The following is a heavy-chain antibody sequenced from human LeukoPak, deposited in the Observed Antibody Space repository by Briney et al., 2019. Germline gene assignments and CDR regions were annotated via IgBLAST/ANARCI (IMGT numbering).Heavy chain of an antibody. CDR1: GFTFSSYG. CDR2: ISYDGSNK. CDR3: AKDPYSGSFEYFQH. V-gene: IGHV3-30*18. D-gene: IGHD1-26*01. Sequence: PGGSLRLSCAASGFTFSSYGMHWVRQAPGKGLEWVAVISYDGSNKYYADSVKGRFTISRDNSKNTLYLQMSSLRAEDTAVYYCAKDPYSGSFEYFQHWGQGTLVTVSS. J-gene: IGHJ1*01.